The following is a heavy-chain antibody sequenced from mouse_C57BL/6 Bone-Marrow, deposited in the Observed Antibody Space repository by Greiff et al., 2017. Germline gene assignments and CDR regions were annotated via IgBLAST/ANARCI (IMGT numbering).Heavy chain of an antibody. J-gene: IGHJ3*01. V-gene: IGHV1-69*01. CDR2: IDPSDSYT. Sequence: QVQLKQPGAELVMPGASVKLSCKASGYTFTSYWMHWVKQRPGQGLEWIGEIDPSDSYTNYNQKFKGKSTLTVDKSSSTAYMQLSSLTSEDSAVYYCARAGYSLDWFAYWGQGTLVTVSA. D-gene: IGHD2-12*01. CDR1: GYTFTSYW. CDR3: ARAGYSLDWFAY.